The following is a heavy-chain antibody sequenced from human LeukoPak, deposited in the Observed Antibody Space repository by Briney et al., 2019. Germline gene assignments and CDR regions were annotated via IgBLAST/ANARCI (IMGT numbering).Heavy chain of an antibody. CDR3: ARDKNSGSFDY. Sequence: SDTPSPTRTVPGGSISSGGYYWSWIRQHPGKGLEYIGYFYNSGNTYYNPSLKSRVTISVDTSKNQFSLKLTSVTAADTAIYYCARDKNSGSFDYWGQGTLVTVSS. V-gene: IGHV4-31*03. CDR1: GGSISSGGYY. CDR2: FYNSGNT. D-gene: IGHD3-10*01. J-gene: IGHJ4*02.